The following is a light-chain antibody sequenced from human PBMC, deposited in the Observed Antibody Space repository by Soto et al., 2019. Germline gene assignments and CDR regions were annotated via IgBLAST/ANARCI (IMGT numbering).Light chain of an antibody. V-gene: IGLV2-14*03. CDR2: EVA. Sequence: HSALTQPASVSGSPGQSITISCTGTNSDVGAYPYVSWYQQHPGNAPKLLIYEVADRPSGVSDRFSGSKSGNTASLTISALQAEDEAVYYCSSYATSGTNVIFGGGTKVTVL. CDR3: SSYATSGTNVI. J-gene: IGLJ2*01. CDR1: NSDVGAYPY.